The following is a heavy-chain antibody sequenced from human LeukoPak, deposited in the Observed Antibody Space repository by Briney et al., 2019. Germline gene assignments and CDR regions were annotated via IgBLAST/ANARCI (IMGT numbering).Heavy chain of an antibody. D-gene: IGHD5-18*01. V-gene: IGHV1-24*01. CDR3: ATPTVDTAMVTAFDY. CDR2: FDPEDGET. J-gene: IGHJ4*02. CDR1: GYTLTELS. Sequence: ASVKVSCKVSGYTLTELSMHWVRQAPGKGLEWMGGFDPEDGETIYAQKFQGRVTMTEDTSTDTAYMELSSLRSEDTAVYYCATPTVDTAMVTAFDYWGQGTLVTVSS.